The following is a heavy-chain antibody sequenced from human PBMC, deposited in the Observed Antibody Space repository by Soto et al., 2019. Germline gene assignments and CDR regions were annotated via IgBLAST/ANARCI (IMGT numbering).Heavy chain of an antibody. J-gene: IGHJ6*02. Sequence: PGGSLRLSCAASGFTFSSYAMHWVRQAPGKGLEWVAVISYDGSNKYYADSVKGRFTISRDNSKNTLYLQMNSLRAEDTAVYYCARADIVVVVAAMGYYGMDVWGQGTTVTVSS. CDR1: GFTFSSYA. D-gene: IGHD2-15*01. CDR3: ARADIVVVVAAMGYYGMDV. CDR2: ISYDGSNK. V-gene: IGHV3-30-3*01.